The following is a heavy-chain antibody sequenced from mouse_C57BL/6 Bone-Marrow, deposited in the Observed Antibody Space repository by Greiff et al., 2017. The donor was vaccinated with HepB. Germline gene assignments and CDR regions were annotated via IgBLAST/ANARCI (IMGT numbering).Heavy chain of an antibody. V-gene: IGHV1-81*01. J-gene: IGHJ2*01. CDR1: GYTFTSYG. CDR3: AKLYYGSGGTDY. CDR2: IYPRSGNT. Sequence: VKLQESGAELARPGASVKLSCKASGYTFTSYGISWVKQRTGQGLEWIGEIYPRSGNTYYNEKFKGKATLTADKSSSTAYMELRSLTSEDSAVYFCAKLYYGSGGTDYWGQGTTLTVSS. D-gene: IGHD1-1*01.